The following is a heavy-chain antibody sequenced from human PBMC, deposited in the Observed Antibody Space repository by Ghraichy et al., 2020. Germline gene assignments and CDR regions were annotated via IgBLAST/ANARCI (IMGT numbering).Heavy chain of an antibody. CDR2: IDPSDSYT. V-gene: IGHV5-10-1*01. CDR3: ARHLGDYGGNWPQYFDY. CDR1: GYSFTSYW. Sequence: ESLNISCKGSGYSFTSYWISWVRQMPGKGLEWMGRIDPSDSYTNYSPSFQGHVTISADKSISTAYLQWSSLKASDTAMYYCARHLGDYGGNWPQYFDYWGQGTLVTVSS. J-gene: IGHJ4*02. D-gene: IGHD4-23*01.